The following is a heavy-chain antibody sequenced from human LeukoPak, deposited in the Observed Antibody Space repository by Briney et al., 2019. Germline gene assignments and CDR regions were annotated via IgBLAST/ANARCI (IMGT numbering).Heavy chain of an antibody. CDR2: ISGSGGST. D-gene: IGHD4-17*01. J-gene: IGHJ4*02. CDR3: AKKGLTVTTYYFDY. Sequence: SGGSLRLSCVASGFIFEEYGMTWVRQAPGKGLEWVSAISGSGGSTYYADSVKGRFTISRDNSKNTLYLQMNSLRAEDTAVYYCAKKGLTVTTYYFDYWGQGTLVTVSS. V-gene: IGHV3-23*01. CDR1: GFIFEEYG.